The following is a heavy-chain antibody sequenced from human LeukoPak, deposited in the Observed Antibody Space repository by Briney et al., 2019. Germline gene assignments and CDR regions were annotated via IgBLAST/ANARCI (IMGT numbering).Heavy chain of an antibody. J-gene: IGHJ3*02. CDR2: IIPILGIA. CDR3: ARASSTNDAFDI. Sequence: SVKVSCKASGGTFSSYAISWVRQAPGQGLEWMGRIIPILGIANYAQKFQGRVTITADKSTSTAYMELSSLRSEDTAVYYCARASSTNDAFDIWGQGTMVTVSS. V-gene: IGHV1-69*04. D-gene: IGHD6-13*01. CDR1: GGTFSSYA.